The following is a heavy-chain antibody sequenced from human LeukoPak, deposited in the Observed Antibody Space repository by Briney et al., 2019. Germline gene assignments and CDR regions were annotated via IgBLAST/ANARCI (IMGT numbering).Heavy chain of an antibody. V-gene: IGHV4-39*01. Sequence: PSETLSLTCTVSGGSISSSSYYWGWIRQPPGKGLEWIGSIYYSGSTYYNPSLKSRVTISVDTSKNQFSLKLSSVTAADTAVYHCARSLITIFGVVPRALDYWGQGTLVTVSS. CDR3: ARSLITIFGVVPRALDY. CDR1: GGSISSSSYY. J-gene: IGHJ4*02. CDR2: IYYSGST. D-gene: IGHD3-3*01.